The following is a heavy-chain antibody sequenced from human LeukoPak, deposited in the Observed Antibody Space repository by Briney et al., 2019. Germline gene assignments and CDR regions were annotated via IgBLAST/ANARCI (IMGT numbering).Heavy chain of an antibody. D-gene: IGHD6-13*01. J-gene: IGHJ5*02. CDR1: GFTFTSYA. CDR2: ISGSGGST. Sequence: PGGSLRLSCAASGFTFTSYAMSWVRQALGKGLEWVSAISGSGGSTYYADSVKGRFTISRDNSKNTLYLQMNSLRAEDTAVYYCAKPRPSYSSSWYDHWGQGTLVTVSS. CDR3: AKPRPSYSSSWYDH. V-gene: IGHV3-23*01.